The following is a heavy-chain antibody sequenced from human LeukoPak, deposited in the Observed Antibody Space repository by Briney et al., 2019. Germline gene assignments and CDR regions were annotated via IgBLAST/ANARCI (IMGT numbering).Heavy chain of an antibody. V-gene: IGHV3-23*01. D-gene: IGHD4-17*01. CDR2: ISGSGDNT. CDR3: AKAAVTTMFEDYYYYMDV. Sequence: PGGSLRLSCAASGLTFVSYAMSWVRQAPGKGLEWVSLISGSGDNTYYADSVKGRFTISRDNYKNALYLHMKSLRAEDTAIYYCAKAAVTTMFEDYYYYMDVWGNGTTVTVSS. CDR1: GLTFVSYA. J-gene: IGHJ6*03.